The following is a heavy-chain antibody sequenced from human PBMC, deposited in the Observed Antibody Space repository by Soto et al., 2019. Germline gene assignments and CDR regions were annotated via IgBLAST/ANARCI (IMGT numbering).Heavy chain of an antibody. CDR3: ARGGSAVVVTDGPDF. CDR1: GGTFSSYA. V-gene: IGHV1-69*13. J-gene: IGHJ4*02. D-gene: IGHD2-21*02. CDR2: IIPIFGTA. Sequence: SVKVSCKASGGTFSSYAISWVLQAPGQGLEWMGGIIPIFGTANYAQKFQGRVTITADESTSTAYMELSSLRSEDTAVYYCARGGSAVVVTDGPDFWGQGTLVTVSS.